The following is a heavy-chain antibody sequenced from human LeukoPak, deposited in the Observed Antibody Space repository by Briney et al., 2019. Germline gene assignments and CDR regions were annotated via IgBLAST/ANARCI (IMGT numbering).Heavy chain of an antibody. D-gene: IGHD6-19*01. V-gene: IGHV4-59*01. CDR3: ARIDAVAATPTSFDY. CDR1: GGSISIFY. J-gene: IGHJ4*02. Sequence: SETLSLTCTVSGGSISIFYWSWIRQPPGKGLEWIGDIYYSGTTNYNPSLKSRVTISLDTSKNQFSLRLSPVTAADTAVYYCARIDAVAATPTSFDYWGQGTLVTVSS. CDR2: IYYSGTT.